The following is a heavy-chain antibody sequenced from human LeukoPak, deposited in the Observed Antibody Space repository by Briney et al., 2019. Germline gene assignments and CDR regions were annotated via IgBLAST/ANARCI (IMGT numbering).Heavy chain of an antibody. Sequence: SGGSLRLSCAASGFTFSSYGMHWVRQAPGKGLEWVAFIRYDGSNKYYADSVKGRFTISRDNSKNTLYLQMNSLRAEDTAVYYCANGFRAARLPPVDPWGQGTLVTVSS. D-gene: IGHD6-6*01. CDR1: GFTFSSYG. V-gene: IGHV3-30*02. CDR2: IRYDGSNK. CDR3: ANGFRAARLPPVDP. J-gene: IGHJ5*02.